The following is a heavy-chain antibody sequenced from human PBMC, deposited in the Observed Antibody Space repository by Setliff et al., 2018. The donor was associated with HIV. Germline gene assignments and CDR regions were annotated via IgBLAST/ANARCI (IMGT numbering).Heavy chain of an antibody. CDR2: IHHSGST. J-gene: IGHJ4*02. V-gene: IGHV4-34*01. D-gene: IGHD4-17*01. Sequence: SETLSLTCAVYGGSFSAYYWSWIRQPPGKGLEWIGEIHHSGSTNYNPSLKSRVTISVDTSKKHFSLKLTSVTAADTAMYYCAREDGDGYVDIWGQGTLVTVSS. CDR3: AREDGDGYVDI. CDR1: GGSFSAYY.